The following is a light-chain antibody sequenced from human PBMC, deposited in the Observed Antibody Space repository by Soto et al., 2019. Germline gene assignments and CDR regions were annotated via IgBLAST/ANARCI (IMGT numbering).Light chain of an antibody. J-gene: IGKJ3*01. CDR2: GAS. Sequence: EIVMTQSPGTLSLSAGERATVSCRASQSVSSDLAWYQQKPGQAPRLLIYGASTRATYIPARFSGGGSGTEFTLTISSLQSEDSAIYYCQQYHDWPPITFGPGTKVHIK. V-gene: IGKV3-15*01. CDR1: QSVSSD. CDR3: QQYHDWPPIT.